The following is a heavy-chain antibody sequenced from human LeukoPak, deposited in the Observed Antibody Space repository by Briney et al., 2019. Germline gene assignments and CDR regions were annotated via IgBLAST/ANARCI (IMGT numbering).Heavy chain of an antibody. D-gene: IGHD2-15*01. J-gene: IGHJ4*02. Sequence: GGSLRLSCAASGFTVSSNYMSWVRQAPGKGLEWVSVIYSGGSTYYADSVKGRFTISRDNSKNTLYLQMNSLRAEDTAVYYCARVVGRCLVDYWGQGTLVTVSS. V-gene: IGHV3-66*01. CDR2: IYSGGST. CDR3: ARVVGRCLVDY. CDR1: GFTVSSNY.